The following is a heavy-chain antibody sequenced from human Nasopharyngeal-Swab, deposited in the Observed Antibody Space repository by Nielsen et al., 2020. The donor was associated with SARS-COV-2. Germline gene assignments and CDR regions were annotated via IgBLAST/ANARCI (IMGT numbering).Heavy chain of an antibody. Sequence: GAALKSSCAASGFTFFIYAMRGVRKATGKGLEWVSAISGSGGSTYYADSVKGRFTISRDNSKNTLYLQMNSLRTEDTSVYYCAKDGWRYYFDYWGQGTLVTVSS. V-gene: IGHV3-23*01. D-gene: IGHD6-19*01. CDR2: ISGSGGST. CDR1: GFTFFIYA. CDR3: AKDGWRYYFDY. J-gene: IGHJ4*02.